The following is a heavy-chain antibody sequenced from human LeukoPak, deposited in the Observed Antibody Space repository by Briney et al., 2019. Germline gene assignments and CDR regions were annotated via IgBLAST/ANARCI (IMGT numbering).Heavy chain of an antibody. CDR2: INPNSGGT. J-gene: IGHJ4*02. CDR3: ARVGRLRAAAGTFDY. V-gene: IGHV1-2*02. Sequence: GASVKVSCRASGYTFTGYYMHWVRQAPGQGLEWMGWINPNSGGTNYAQKFQGRVTMTRDTSISTAYMELSRLRSDDTAVYYCARVGRLRAAAGTFDYWGQGTLVTVSS. D-gene: IGHD6-13*01. CDR1: GYTFTGYY.